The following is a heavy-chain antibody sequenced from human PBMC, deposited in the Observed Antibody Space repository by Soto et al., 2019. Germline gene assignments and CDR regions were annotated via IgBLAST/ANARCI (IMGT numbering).Heavy chain of an antibody. Sequence: EVQLLGSGGGSVQPGGSRRLSCAASGFTFSNYGMTWVRQAPGKGLEWLSATSDGSTFYRESVKGRFTMSRDDSINMLFLHMSSLRAEDTATYYCARLVPGTWFGDYWGQGILVSVSS. D-gene: IGHD6-19*01. CDR3: ARLVPGTWFGDY. CDR2: TSDGST. J-gene: IGHJ4*02. V-gene: IGHV3-23*01. CDR1: GFTFSNYG.